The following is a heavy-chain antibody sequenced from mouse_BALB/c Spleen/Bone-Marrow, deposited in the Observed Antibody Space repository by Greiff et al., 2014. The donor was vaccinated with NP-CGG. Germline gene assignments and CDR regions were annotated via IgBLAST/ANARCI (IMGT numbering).Heavy chain of an antibody. V-gene: IGHV1S41*01. D-gene: IGHD1-1*01. CDR2: IAPGSDTT. Sequence: DLVKPGASVKLSCKASGYSFTGYWINWIKQRPGQGLEWIRRIAPGSDTTYYNEMFKGKATLTVDTSSTTAYIQLSSLSSEDSAVYFCARFPFYYGSSFYYFDYWGQGTTLTVSS. CDR1: GYSFTGYW. CDR3: ARFPFYYGSSFYYFDY. J-gene: IGHJ2*01.